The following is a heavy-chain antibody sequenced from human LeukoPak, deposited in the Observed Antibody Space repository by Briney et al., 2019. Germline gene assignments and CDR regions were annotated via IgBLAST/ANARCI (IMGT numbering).Heavy chain of an antibody. CDR3: AKNPGPTWWDLPDY. CDR1: GHTFTNFG. V-gene: IGHV1-18*01. J-gene: IGHJ4*02. Sequence: ASVKVSCKASGHTFTNFGITWVRQAPGQGLEWMGWISAVNGNTNYAQKFQGRVTIRIDTSASTGYMELRSLRSDDTAVYYCAKNPGPTWWDLPDYWGQGTLVTVSS. CDR2: ISAVNGNT. D-gene: IGHD1-26*01.